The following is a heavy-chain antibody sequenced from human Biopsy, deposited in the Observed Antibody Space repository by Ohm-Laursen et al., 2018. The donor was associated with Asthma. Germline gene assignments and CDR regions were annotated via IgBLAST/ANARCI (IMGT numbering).Heavy chain of an antibody. Sequence: TLSLTCTVSGGSINNFYWSWIRQPPGKGLESIGHVYYSGSTNYNPSLKSRVTISIDASKNQFSLKLTSVTAPDTAVYYCARGVDRVTGLLDHFDSWGQGTLVTVSS. CDR1: GGSINNFY. V-gene: IGHV4-59*01. J-gene: IGHJ4*02. D-gene: IGHD2-21*02. CDR2: VYYSGST. CDR3: ARGVDRVTGLLDHFDS.